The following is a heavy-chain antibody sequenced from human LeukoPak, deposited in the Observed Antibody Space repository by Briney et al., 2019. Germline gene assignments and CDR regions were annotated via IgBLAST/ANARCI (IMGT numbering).Heavy chain of an antibody. Sequence: GGSLRLSCAASAFTFSSYAMSWVRQAPGKGLEWVSTIHGSSDTTYHADSVKGRFTISRDNSKNTLFLQMNSLRAEDTAVYYCARISGSRAWDFDYWGQGTLVTVSS. V-gene: IGHV3-23*01. CDR3: ARISGSRAWDFDY. J-gene: IGHJ4*02. CDR2: IHGSSDTT. CDR1: AFTFSSYA. D-gene: IGHD1-26*01.